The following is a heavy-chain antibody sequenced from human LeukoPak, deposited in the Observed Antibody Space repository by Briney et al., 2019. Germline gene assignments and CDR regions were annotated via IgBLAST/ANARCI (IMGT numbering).Heavy chain of an antibody. Sequence: ASVKVSCKDSGDTFTGYYMYWVRQAPGQGLEWMGWIIPTSGGTNYAQKFQGRVTMTRETSISTAYMERSRLRSDATAVYYCARVHDGVSSWYYFDFWGQGTLVTVS. CDR3: ARVHDGVSSWYYFDF. V-gene: IGHV1-2*02. CDR2: IIPTSGGT. CDR1: GDTFTGYY. J-gene: IGHJ4*02. D-gene: IGHD6-13*01.